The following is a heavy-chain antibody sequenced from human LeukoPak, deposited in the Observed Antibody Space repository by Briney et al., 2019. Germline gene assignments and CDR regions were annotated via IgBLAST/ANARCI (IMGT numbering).Heavy chain of an antibody. CDR2: ICYIGRT. D-gene: IGHD2/OR15-2a*01. Sequence: SESVSLTCTVSGGSISSYYWSWIRQPPGKGLEWIGYICYIGRTNNNPSLTSRVTISVDTSKNQFSLKLSSVTAADTAVYYCARNFQTGLDVWGQGTTAADSS. V-gene: IGHV4-59*01. CDR1: GGSISSYY. CDR3: ARNFQTGLDV. J-gene: IGHJ6*02.